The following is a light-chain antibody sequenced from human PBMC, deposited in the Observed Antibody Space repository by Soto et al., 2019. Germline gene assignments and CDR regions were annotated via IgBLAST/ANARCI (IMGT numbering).Light chain of an antibody. CDR2: RDS. CDR3: AAWDDSLRGWV. CDR1: SSSIGSNY. V-gene: IGLV1-47*01. Sequence: QSVLTQPPSASGTPGQRVTISCSESSSSIGSNYIYWYQQLPGTAPKLLIYRDSQRPSGVPDRFSGSKSGTSASLAISGPRSEDEADYYCAAWDDSLRGWVFGGGTQLTVL. J-gene: IGLJ3*02.